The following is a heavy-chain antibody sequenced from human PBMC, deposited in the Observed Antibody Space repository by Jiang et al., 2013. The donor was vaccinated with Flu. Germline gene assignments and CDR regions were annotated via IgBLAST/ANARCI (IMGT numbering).Heavy chain of an antibody. V-gene: IGHV4-4*02. D-gene: IGHD5-18*01. CDR3: ARDRTGTAMVDY. J-gene: IGHJ4*02. CDR1: GGSISSSNW. CDR2: IYYSGST. Sequence: GLVKPSGTLSLTCAVSGGSISSSNWWSWVRQPPGKGLEWIGEIYYSGSTNYNPSLKSRVTISVDTSKNQFSLKLSSVTAADTAVYYCARDRTGTAMVDYWGQGTLVTVSS.